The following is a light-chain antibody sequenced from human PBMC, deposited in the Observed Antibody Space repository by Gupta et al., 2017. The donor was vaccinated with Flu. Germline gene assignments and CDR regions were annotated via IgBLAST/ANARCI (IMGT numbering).Light chain of an antibody. V-gene: IGLV1-36*01. J-gene: IGLJ3*02. CDR3: ASWDDSLHGWV. CDR2: YDN. CDR1: SSNIGINA. Sequence: QSVLTHPPSVSQATGQRVTIPWSGSSSNIGINAVNWYQQLPGKPPKLLIYYDNLVSSGVSDRFSGSKSGTSASLAISGLQSQDEADYYCASWDDSLHGWVFGGGTKLTVL.